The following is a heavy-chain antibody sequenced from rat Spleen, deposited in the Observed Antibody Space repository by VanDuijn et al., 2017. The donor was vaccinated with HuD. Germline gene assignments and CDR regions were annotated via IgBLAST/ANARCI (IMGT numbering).Heavy chain of an antibody. D-gene: IGHD5-1*01. V-gene: IGHV2-1*01. CDR3: TRPLGAFAY. J-gene: IGHJ3*01. CDR1: GFSLTSDT. Sequence: QVQLKESGPGLVQPSQTLSLTCTVSGFSLTSDTVHWVRQPPGKVLEWMGGIWRDGSTAYNATLKSRLSISRDTSKSQVFLKMNSLQTDDTAIYFCTRPLGAFAYWGQGTLVIVSS. CDR2: IWRDGST.